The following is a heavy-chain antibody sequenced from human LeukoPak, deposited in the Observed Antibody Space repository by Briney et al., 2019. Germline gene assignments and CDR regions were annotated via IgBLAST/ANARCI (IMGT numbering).Heavy chain of an antibody. CDR2: INHSGST. V-gene: IGHV4-34*01. CDR3: ARGYGRLMVLHAFDI. J-gene: IGHJ3*02. Sequence: SETLSLTCAVYGGSFSGYYWSWIRQPPGKGLEWIGEINHSGSTNYNPSLKSRVTISVDTSKNQFSLKLSSVTAADTAVYYCARGYGRLMVLHAFDIWGQGTMVTVSS. D-gene: IGHD2-8*01. CDR1: GGSFSGYY.